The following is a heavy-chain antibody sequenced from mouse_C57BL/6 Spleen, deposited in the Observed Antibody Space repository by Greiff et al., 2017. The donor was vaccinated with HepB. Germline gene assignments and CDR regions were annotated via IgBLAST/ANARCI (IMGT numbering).Heavy chain of an antibody. V-gene: IGHV3-6*01. D-gene: IGHD6-2*01. Sequence: EVKLVESGPGLVKPSQSLSLTCSVTGYSITSGYYWNWIRQFPGNKLEWMGYISYDGSNNYNPSLKNRISITRDTSKNQFFLKLNSVTTEDTATYYCARGGGLLYFDYWGQGTTLTVSS. CDR3: ARGGGLLYFDY. J-gene: IGHJ2*01. CDR2: ISYDGSN. CDR1: GYSITSGYY.